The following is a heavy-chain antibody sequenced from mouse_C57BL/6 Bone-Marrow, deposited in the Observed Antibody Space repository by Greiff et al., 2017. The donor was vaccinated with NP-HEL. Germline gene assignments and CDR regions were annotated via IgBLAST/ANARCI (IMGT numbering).Heavy chain of an antibody. CDR3: ARVYGHGGGDWFAY. V-gene: IGHV1-63*01. CDR1: GYTFTNYW. D-gene: IGHD2-2*01. J-gene: IGHJ3*01. CDR2: IYPGGGYT. Sequence: QVQLKESGAELVRPGTSVKMSCKASGYTFTNYWIGWAKQRPGHGLEWIGDIYPGGGYTNYNEKFKGKATLTADKSSSTAYMQSSSLKSEDSAIYYCARVYGHGGGDWFAYWGQGTLVTVSA.